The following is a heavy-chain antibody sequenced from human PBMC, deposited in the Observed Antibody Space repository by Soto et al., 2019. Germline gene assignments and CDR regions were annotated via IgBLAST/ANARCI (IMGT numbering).Heavy chain of an antibody. CDR3: ARYSSSWVTKGMDV. D-gene: IGHD6-13*01. V-gene: IGHV1-69*01. CDR1: GYTFTGYY. Sequence: QVQLVQSGAEVKKPGASVKVSCKASGYTFTGYYMHWVRQAPGQGLEWMGWINPIFGTANYAQKFQGRVTITADESTSTAYMELSSLRSEDTAVYYCARYSSSWVTKGMDVWGQGTTVTVSS. CDR2: INPIFGTA. J-gene: IGHJ6*02.